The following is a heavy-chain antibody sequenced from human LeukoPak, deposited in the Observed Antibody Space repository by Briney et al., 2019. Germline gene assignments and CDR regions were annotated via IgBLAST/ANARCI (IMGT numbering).Heavy chain of an antibody. CDR2: IIPIFGTA. J-gene: IGHJ4*02. CDR3: GRKAGDCGGGSCYSIGY. Sequence: GASVKVSCKAFGGSFSSEAISWVRQAPGQGLEWMGGIIPIFGTANYAQKFQGRVTITTDESTSTAYMEVSSLRSEDTAVYYCGRKAGDCGGGSCYSIGYWGQGTLVTVSS. D-gene: IGHD2-15*01. CDR1: GGSFSSEA. V-gene: IGHV1-69*05.